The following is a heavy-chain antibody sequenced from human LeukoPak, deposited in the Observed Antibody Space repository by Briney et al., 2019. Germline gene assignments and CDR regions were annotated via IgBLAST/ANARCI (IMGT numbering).Heavy chain of an antibody. J-gene: IGHJ5*02. V-gene: IGHV1-69*01. D-gene: IGHD2-2*01. CDR1: GGTFSSYA. CDR2: IIPIFGTA. CDR3: ARDGTAGTSLYNWFDP. Sequence: ASVTVACKASGGTFSSYAISWVRQAPGQGLEWMGGIIPIFGTANYAQKFQGRVTITADESTSTAYMELSSLRSEDTAVYYCARDGTAGTSLYNWFDPWGQGTLVTVSS.